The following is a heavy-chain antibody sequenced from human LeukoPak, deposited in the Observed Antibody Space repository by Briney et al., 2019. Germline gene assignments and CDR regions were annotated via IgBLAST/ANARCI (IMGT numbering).Heavy chain of an antibody. D-gene: IGHD6-13*01. V-gene: IGHV1-24*01. CDR2: FGPEVGET. J-gene: IGHJ3*02. CDR1: GYTLTELS. CDR3: ATDNPGYSTSWYGAFDI. Sequence: ASVKVSCKVSGYTLTELSMHWVRQAPGKGLEWMGGFGPEVGETIYAQKFQGRVIMTEDTSTDTAYMELSSLRPEDTAVYYCATDNPGYSTSWYGAFDIWGQGTMVTVSS.